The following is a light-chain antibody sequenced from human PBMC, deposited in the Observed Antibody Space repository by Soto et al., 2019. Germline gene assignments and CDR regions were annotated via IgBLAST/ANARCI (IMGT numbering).Light chain of an antibody. V-gene: IGKV1-39*01. CDR2: AAS. CDR1: QSFSTS. J-gene: IGKJ2*01. CDR3: QQYNNWPPYT. Sequence: DIQMTQSPSSLSASVGDRVTITCRASQSFSTSLNWYQQKPGKAPKLLIYAASSLHTGVPSRFSGRGSGTQFPLTISSLRSEDFAVYYCQQYNNWPPYTFGQGTKLEFK.